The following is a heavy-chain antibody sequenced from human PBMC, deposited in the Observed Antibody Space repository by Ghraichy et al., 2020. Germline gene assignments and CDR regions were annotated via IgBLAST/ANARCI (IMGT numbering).Heavy chain of an antibody. Sequence: GGSLRLSCAASGFTFSSYSMNWVRQAPGKGLEWVSSISSSSSYIYYADSVKGRFTISRDNAKNSLYLQMNSLRAEDTAVYYCARAGTYDCWSGYNRAWYFDLWGRGTLVTVSS. V-gene: IGHV3-21*01. CDR1: GFTFSSYS. D-gene: IGHD3-3*01. CDR2: ISSSSSYI. J-gene: IGHJ2*01. CDR3: ARAGTYDCWSGYNRAWYFDL.